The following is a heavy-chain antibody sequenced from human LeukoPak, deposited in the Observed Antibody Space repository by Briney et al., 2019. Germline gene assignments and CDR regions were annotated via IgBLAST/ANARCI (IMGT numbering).Heavy chain of an antibody. J-gene: IGHJ3*02. V-gene: IGHV3-7*01. CDR3: ARVRYGNRYDAFDI. D-gene: IGHD1-14*01. CDR2: IKQDGNEK. Sequence: GGSLRLSCAASGFTFSSYWMSWVRQAPGKGLEWVANIKQDGNEKYYVDSVKGRFTISRDNAENSLCLQMNSLRAEDTAVYYCARVRYGNRYDAFDIWGQGTVVTVSS. CDR1: GFTFSSYW.